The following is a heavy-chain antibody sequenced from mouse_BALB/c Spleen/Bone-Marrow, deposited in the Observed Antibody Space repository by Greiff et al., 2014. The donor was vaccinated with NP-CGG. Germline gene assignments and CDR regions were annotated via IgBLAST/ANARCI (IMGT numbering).Heavy chain of an antibody. J-gene: IGHJ2*01. CDR2: IDPETGGT. CDR1: GYTFTDYE. Sequence: SGAELVRPGASVTLSCKASGYTFTDYEMHWVKQTPVHGLEWIGDIDPETGGTAYNQKFKGKATLTADKSSSTAYMELRSLTSDDSADYYCTRGGNSITTVLVDFDYWGQGTTLTVSS. D-gene: IGHD1-1*01. CDR3: TRGGNSITTVLVDFDY. V-gene: IGHV1-15*01.